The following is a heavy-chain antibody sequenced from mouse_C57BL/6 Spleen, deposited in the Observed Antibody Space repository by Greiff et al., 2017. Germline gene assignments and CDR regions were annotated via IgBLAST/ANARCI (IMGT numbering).Heavy chain of an antibody. CDR3: STRPWGGYFDY. V-gene: IGHV14-4*01. CDR2: IDPENGDT. D-gene: IGHD3-2*02. J-gene: IGHJ2*01. CDR1: GFNIKDYY. Sequence: EVQLQQSGAELVRPGASVKLSCTASGFNIKDYYMHWVKQRPEQGLEWIGWIDPENGDTEYAPKFKGKATITADPSSNTAYLQLSSLTSEDSAVYYCSTRPWGGYFDYWGQGTTLTVSS.